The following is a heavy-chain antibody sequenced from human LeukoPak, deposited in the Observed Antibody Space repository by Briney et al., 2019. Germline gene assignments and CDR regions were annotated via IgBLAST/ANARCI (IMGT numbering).Heavy chain of an antibody. CDR3: ARESGYSYGYWFDY. CDR1: GFTFSSYA. CDR2: ISYDGSNK. Sequence: PGGSLRLSCAASGFTFSSYAMHWVRQTPGKGLEWVAVISYDGSNKYYADSVKGRFTISRDNSKNTLYLQMNSLRAEDTAVYYCARESGYSYGYWFDYWGQGTLVTVSS. D-gene: IGHD5-18*01. V-gene: IGHV3-30*04. J-gene: IGHJ4*02.